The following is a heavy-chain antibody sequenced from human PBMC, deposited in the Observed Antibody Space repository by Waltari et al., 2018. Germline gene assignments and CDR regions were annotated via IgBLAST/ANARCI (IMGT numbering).Heavy chain of an antibody. D-gene: IGHD3-10*01. V-gene: IGHV3-30-3*01. J-gene: IGHJ3*02. CDR3: ARDRPTYGSGSYDAFDM. Sequence: QVQLVESGGGVVQPGRSLRLSCAASGFTFSSYAVHSVRQAPGMGLEWVAVISYDGGDKYYPFSVKGRFTISRDNSKNILYLQMNSLRPEDTAVYYCARDRPTYGSGSYDAFDMWGQGTMVIVSS. CDR1: GFTFSSYA. CDR2: ISYDGGDK.